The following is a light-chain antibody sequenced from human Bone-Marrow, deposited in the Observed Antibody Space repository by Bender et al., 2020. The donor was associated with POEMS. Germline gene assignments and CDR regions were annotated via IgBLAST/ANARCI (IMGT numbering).Light chain of an antibody. CDR2: DND. V-gene: IGLV1-40*01. J-gene: IGLJ3*02. Sequence: QSVLTQPPSVSEVPGQRVTISCTGSSSNIGADYRVHWYQHLPGTAPKLLIYDNDHRPSGVPARFSGSKSGTSASLAISDIQSEDEGDYYCSSWDDSLSGWVFGGGTKLTVL. CDR1: SSNIGADYR. CDR3: SSWDDSLSGWV.